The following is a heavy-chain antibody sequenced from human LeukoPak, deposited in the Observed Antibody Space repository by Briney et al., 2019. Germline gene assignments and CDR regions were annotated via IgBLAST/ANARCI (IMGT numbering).Heavy chain of an antibody. V-gene: IGHV1-2*02. D-gene: IGHD5-12*01. CDR2: INPNSGDT. J-gene: IGHJ6*03. CDR1: GYTFTGYY. CDR3: ARSGGYDQYYYYYYMDV. Sequence: ASVKVSCKASGYTFTGYYMHWVRQAPGQGLEWMGWINPNSGDTNYAQKFQGRVTMTRDTSISTAYMELSRLRSDDTAVYYCARSGGYDQYYYYYYMDVWGKGTTVTVSS.